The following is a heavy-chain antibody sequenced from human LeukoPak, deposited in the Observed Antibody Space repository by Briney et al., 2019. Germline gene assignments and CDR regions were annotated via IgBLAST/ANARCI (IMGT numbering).Heavy chain of an antibody. CDR3: AKDQDPYSGSYDYFDY. CDR2: ISARGGGT. J-gene: IGHJ4*02. Sequence: PGGSLRLSCAASGFTFSNYAMSWVRQAPGKGLEWVSTISARGGGTYYADSVKGRFTISRDNSKNTLYLQMNSLKAEDTAVYYCAKDQDPYSGSYDYFDYWGQGTLVTVSS. D-gene: IGHD1-26*01. V-gene: IGHV3-23*01. CDR1: GFTFSNYA.